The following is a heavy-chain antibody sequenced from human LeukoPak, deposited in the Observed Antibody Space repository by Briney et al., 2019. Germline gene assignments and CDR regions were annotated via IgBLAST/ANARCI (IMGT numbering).Heavy chain of an antibody. V-gene: IGHV3-30-3*01. D-gene: IGHD3-10*01. CDR3: ARDGATGNYFDY. CDR1: GFTFSSYA. Sequence: GGSLRLSCAASGFTFSSYAMHWVRQAPGKGLEWVAVISYDGSNKYYADSVKGRFTISRDNSKNTLYLQMNSLRAEDTAVYYCARDGATGNYFDYWGQGTLVTVSS. J-gene: IGHJ4*02. CDR2: ISYDGSNK.